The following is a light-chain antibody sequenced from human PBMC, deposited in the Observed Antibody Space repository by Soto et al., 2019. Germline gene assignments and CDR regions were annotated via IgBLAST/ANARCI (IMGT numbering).Light chain of an antibody. CDR2: DVS. CDR3: SSYTSSSTLV. Sequence: QSALTQPASVSGSPGQSITISCTGTSSDVGGYNYVSWYQQHPGKAPKLMIYDVSNRPSGVSNRFSGSKSGNTASLTISGLQAEDEADYYSSSYTSSSTLVLGGGTKLTVL. CDR1: SSDVGGYNY. V-gene: IGLV2-14*01. J-gene: IGLJ2*01.